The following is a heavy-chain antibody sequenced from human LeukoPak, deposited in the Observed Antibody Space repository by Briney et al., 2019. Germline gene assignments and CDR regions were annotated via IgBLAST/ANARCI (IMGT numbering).Heavy chain of an antibody. CDR2: ISGSGGST. V-gene: IGHV3-23*01. CDR1: GFTFSSYA. D-gene: IGHD2-2*01. CDR3: ARDAGPAARNYYYYYMDV. Sequence: HPGGSLRLSCAASGFTFSSYAMSWVRQAPGKGLEWVSAISGSGGSTYYADSVKGRFTISRDNAKNSLYLQMNSLRAEDTAVYYCARDAGPAARNYYYYYMDVWGKGTTVTVSS. J-gene: IGHJ6*03.